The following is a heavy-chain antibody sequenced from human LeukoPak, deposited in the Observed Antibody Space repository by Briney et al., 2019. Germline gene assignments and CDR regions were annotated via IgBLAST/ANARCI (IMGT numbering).Heavy chain of an antibody. Sequence: GGSLRLSCAASGFTFSIYGMHWVRQAPGKGLEWVSAISGSGGSTYYADSVKGRFTISRDNSKNTLYLQMNSLRAEDTAVYYCAKVVGPERGLIAHYYGSRYYFDYWGQGTLVTVSS. CDR3: AKVVGPERGLIAHYYGSRYYFDY. CDR1: GFTFSIYG. J-gene: IGHJ4*02. CDR2: ISGSGGST. D-gene: IGHD3-10*01. V-gene: IGHV3-23*01.